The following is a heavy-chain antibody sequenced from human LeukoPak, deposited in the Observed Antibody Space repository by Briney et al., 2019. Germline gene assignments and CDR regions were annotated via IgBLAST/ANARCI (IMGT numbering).Heavy chain of an antibody. CDR1: GGSISSYY. CDR3: ARSERIIMILGGAFDI. Sequence: PSETLSLTCTVSGGSISSYYWSWIRQPPGKGLEWIGYIYYSGSTNYSPSLKSRVTISVDTSKKQFSLKLSSVTAADTAVYCARSERIIMILGGAFDIWGQGTVVTVSS. V-gene: IGHV4-59*08. D-gene: IGHD3-22*01. CDR2: IYYSGST. J-gene: IGHJ3*02.